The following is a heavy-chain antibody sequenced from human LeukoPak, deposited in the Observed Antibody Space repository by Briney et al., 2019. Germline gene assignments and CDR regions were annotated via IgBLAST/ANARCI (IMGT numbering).Heavy chain of an antibody. Sequence: SETLSLTCTVSGGSISSSNSYWGWIRQPPGQGLEWIGTVFYSGSPYYNPSLKSRVTISMDTSKNQFSLNLTSVTAPATPVCYCARGAFDLCGRGTLVTVSS. J-gene: IGHJ2*01. CDR3: ARGAFDL. CDR1: GGSISSSNSY. V-gene: IGHV4-39*07. CDR2: VFYSGSP.